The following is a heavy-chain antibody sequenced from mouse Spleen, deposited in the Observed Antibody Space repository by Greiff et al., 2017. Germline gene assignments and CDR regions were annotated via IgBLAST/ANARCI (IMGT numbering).Heavy chain of an antibody. D-gene: IGHD2-4*01. V-gene: IGHV1-59*01. J-gene: IGHJ3*01. CDR1: GYTFTSYW. Sequence: VQLQQPGAELVRPGTSVKLSCKASGYTFTSYWMHWVKQRPGQGLEWIGVIDPSDSYTNYNQKFKGKATLTVDTSSSTAYMQLSSLTSEDSAVYYCARDYDYAWFAYWGQGTLVTVSA. CDR3: ARDYDYAWFAY. CDR2: IDPSDSYT.